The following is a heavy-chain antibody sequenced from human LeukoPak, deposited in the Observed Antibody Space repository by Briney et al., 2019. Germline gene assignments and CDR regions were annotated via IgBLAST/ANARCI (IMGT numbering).Heavy chain of an antibody. CDR3: AKDIQLST. J-gene: IGHJ3*01. Sequence: GGSLRLSCAASGFTFSSAAMTWVRQAPGKGLEWVSLIGSSGGSTYYADSVKGRFTISRDNSKNTLSLQMNSLRVEDTAIYYCAKDIQLSTWGLGTMATVSS. CDR1: GFTFSSAA. V-gene: IGHV3-23*01. CDR2: IGSSGGST. D-gene: IGHD5-24*01.